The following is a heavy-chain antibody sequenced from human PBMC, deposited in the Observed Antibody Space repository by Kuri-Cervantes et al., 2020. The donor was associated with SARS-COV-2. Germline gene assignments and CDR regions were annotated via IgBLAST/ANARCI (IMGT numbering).Heavy chain of an antibody. Sequence: ASVKVSCKASGDTFTANYFHWVRQAPGQGLEWMGWINPNSGATNYGQRFQGRVTMTRDTSINTVYMEVTRLTSDDTAVYYCARGGCTSSSCYSATGDWLDPWGQGTRGTVSS. V-gene: IGHV1-2*02. CDR2: INPNSGAT. CDR3: ARGGCTSSSCYSATGDWLDP. J-gene: IGHJ5*02. D-gene: IGHD2-2*01. CDR1: GDTFTANY.